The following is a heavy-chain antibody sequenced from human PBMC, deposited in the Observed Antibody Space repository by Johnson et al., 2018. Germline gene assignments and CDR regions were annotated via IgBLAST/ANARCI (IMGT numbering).Heavy chain of an antibody. CDR1: GFTVSSNY. D-gene: IGHD4-17*01. Sequence: EVQLGEAGGGLVQPGGSLRLSCAASGFTVSSNYMSGVGQAPGKGLEWVSVIYSGGSTYYAASVKGRFTISRDNSQNTLYIQMNSLRAEDTAVYYCARSPFGSDYPRAEYFHHWGQGTLVTVSS. CDR3: ARSPFGSDYPRAEYFHH. V-gene: IGHV3-66*02. J-gene: IGHJ1*01. CDR2: IYSGGST.